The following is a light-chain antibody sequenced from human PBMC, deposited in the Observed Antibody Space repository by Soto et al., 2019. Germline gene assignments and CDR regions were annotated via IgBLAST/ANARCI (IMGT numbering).Light chain of an antibody. J-gene: IGKJ1*01. V-gene: IGKV4-1*01. CDR1: QSLLHSNVNNY. Sequence: DIVMTQSPLSLPVTPGEPASISFRSSQSLLHSNVNNYLAWYQQKPGQPPKLLISWASTRESGVPDRISGSGSGTDFTLTISSLQAEDVAVYYCQHYHSTPPTFGQGTKVDVK. CDR2: WAS. CDR3: QHYHSTPPT.